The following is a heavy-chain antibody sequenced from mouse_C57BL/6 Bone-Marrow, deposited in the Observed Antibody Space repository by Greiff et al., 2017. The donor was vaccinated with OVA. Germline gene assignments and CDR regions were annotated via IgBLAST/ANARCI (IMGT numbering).Heavy chain of an antibody. CDR3: ARSSKLTGFYYAMDY. CDR1: GYTFTSYD. V-gene: IGHV1-85*01. J-gene: IGHJ4*01. CDR2: IYPRDGST. D-gene: IGHD4-1*01. Sequence: VMLVESGPELVKPGASVKLSCKASGYTFTSYDINWVKQRPGQGLEWIGWIYPRDGSTKYNEKFKGKATLTVDTSSSTAYMELHSLTSEDSAVYFCARSSKLTGFYYAMDYWGQGTSVTVSS.